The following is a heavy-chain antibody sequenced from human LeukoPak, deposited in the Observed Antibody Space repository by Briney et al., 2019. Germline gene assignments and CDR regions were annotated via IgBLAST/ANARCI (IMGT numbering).Heavy chain of an antibody. CDR2: THDSGNS. D-gene: IGHD6-13*01. Sequence: SETLSLTCTVSGGSITNNYWAWIRQPPGKGLEWIGYTHDSGNSNYNPSLRSRVTISIDTSKNQFSLRLTSVTAADTAVYYCARGGDSSSWFVDHWGQGTLVTVSS. CDR1: GGSITNNY. CDR3: ARGGDSSSWFVDH. J-gene: IGHJ4*02. V-gene: IGHV4-59*12.